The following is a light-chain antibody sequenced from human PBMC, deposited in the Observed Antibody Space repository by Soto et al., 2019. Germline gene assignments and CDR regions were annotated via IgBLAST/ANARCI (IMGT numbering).Light chain of an antibody. CDR1: GSSIGTNT. CDR3: AAWDGSLNNVL. CDR2: GDN. Sequence: QSVLTQPPSASGTPGQRVTISCSGSGSSIGTNTVNWYRQLPGTAPKRLIYGDNQRPSGVPDRFSGSKSGTSASLAISGLQSEDEAEYYCAAWDGSLNNVLFGGGTQLTVL. J-gene: IGLJ2*01. V-gene: IGLV1-44*01.